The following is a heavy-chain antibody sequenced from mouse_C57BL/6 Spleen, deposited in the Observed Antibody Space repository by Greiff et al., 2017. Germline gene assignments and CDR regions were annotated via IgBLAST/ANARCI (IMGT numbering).Heavy chain of an antibody. V-gene: IGHV1-22*01. CDR1: GYTFTDYN. Sequence: VQLKESGPELVKPGASVKMSCKASGYTFTDYNMHWVKQSHGKSLEWIGYINPNNGGTSYNQKFKGKATLTVNKSSSTAYMELRSLTSEDSAVYYCARSYGSSYGAYWGQGTLVTVSA. J-gene: IGHJ3*01. CDR2: INPNNGGT. D-gene: IGHD1-1*01. CDR3: ARSYGSSYGAY.